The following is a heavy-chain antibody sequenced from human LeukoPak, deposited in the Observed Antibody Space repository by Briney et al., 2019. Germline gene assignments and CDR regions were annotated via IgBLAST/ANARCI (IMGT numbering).Heavy chain of an antibody. V-gene: IGHV4-61*02. D-gene: IGHD6-13*01. J-gene: IGHJ6*03. Sequence: PSETLSLTCTVSGGSISSGSYYWSWIRQPAGKGLEWIGRIYTSGSTNYNPSLKSRVTISVDTSKNQFSLKLSSVTAADTAVYYCARDVSAAADHGNYYYYYMDVWGKGTTVTISS. CDR1: GGSISSGSYY. CDR3: ARDVSAAADHGNYYYYYMDV. CDR2: IYTSGST.